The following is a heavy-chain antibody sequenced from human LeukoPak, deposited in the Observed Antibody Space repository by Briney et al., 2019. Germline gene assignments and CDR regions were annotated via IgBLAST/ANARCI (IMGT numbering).Heavy chain of an antibody. V-gene: IGHV3-7*01. J-gene: IGHJ4*02. CDR3: GNQCTGGRCPGF. Sequence: GGSLRLSCAASGFLFTNNWITWVRQAPGKGLEWVANIRQDGTVKNYVGSVKGRFTISRDNAQNSVYLQMDSLRAEDTAVYYCGNQCTGGRCPGFWGQGTLVAVSS. D-gene: IGHD2-8*02. CDR1: GFLFTNNW. CDR2: IRQDGTVK.